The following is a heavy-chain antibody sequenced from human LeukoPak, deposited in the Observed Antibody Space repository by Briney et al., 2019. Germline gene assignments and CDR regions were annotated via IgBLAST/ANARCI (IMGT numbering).Heavy chain of an antibody. CDR1: GGFISSYY. J-gene: IGHJ4*02. CDR2: IYYSGST. V-gene: IGHV4-59*01. Sequence: PSETLSLTCTVSGGFISSYYWSWIRQPPGKGLEWIGYIYYSGSTNYNPSLKSRVTISIDTSKNQFSLNPSSVTAADTAVYYCARGASGYSYGWGQGTLVTVSS. D-gene: IGHD5-18*01. CDR3: ARGASGYSYG.